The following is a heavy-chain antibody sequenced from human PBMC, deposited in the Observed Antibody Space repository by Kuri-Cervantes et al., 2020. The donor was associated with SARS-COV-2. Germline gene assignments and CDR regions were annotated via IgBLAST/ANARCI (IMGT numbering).Heavy chain of an antibody. CDR2: IYYSGST. J-gene: IGHJ5*02. CDR3: ARGLYDYVWGSYRYGWFDP. Sequence: GSLRLSCTVSGGSISSYYWSWIRQPPGKGLEWIGYIYYSGSTNYNPSLKSRVTISVDTSKNQFSLKLSSVTAADTAVYYCARGLYDYVWGSYRYGWFDPWGQGTLVTVSS. D-gene: IGHD3-16*02. V-gene: IGHV4-59*08. CDR1: GGSISSYY.